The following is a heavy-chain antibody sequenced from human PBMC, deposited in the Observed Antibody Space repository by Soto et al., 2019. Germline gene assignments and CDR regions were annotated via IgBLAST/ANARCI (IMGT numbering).Heavy chain of an antibody. J-gene: IGHJ4*02. CDR3: ARSVAVPGAHIDY. CDR1: GGSISGSY. V-gene: IGHV4-59*01. CDR2: VYYTGST. Sequence: LEETSETLSLTCSVSGGSISGSYWSWIRQSPGKGLEWLGYVYYTGSTNYSPSLRSRVSISVDTSKNEFSLRLSSVTAADTAVYFCARSVAVPGAHIDYWGQGTQVTVSS. D-gene: IGHD6-19*01.